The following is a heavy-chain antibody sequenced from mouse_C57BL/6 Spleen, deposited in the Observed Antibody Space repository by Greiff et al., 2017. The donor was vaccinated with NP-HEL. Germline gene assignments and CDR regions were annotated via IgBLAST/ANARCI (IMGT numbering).Heavy chain of an antibody. CDR2: IDPSDSYT. Sequence: QVQLQQPGAELVKPGASVKLSCKASGYTFTSYWKQWVKQRPGQGLEWIGEIDPSDSYTNYNQKFKGKATLTVDTSSSTAYMQLSSLTSEDSAVYYCARYYSNYRYFDVWGTGTTVTVSS. D-gene: IGHD2-5*01. CDR1: GYTFTSYW. CDR3: ARYYSNYRYFDV. V-gene: IGHV1-50*01. J-gene: IGHJ1*03.